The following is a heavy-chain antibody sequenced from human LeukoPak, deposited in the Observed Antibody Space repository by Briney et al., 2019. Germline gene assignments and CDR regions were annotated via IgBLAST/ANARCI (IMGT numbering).Heavy chain of an antibody. CDR1: GFPFCDYY. V-gene: IGHV3-11*01. J-gene: IGHJ6*02. CDR2: ISSSGSTI. CDR3: ARAMGRSVGATTKGYYGMDV. Sequence: GGSLRLFCAASGFPFCDYYMRWVRQAPGEGLEGVSYISSSGSTIYYADSLQGRFTISRDNAKNSLYLQMNSLRAEDTAVYYCARAMGRSVGATTKGYYGMDVWGQGTTVTVSS. D-gene: IGHD1-26*01.